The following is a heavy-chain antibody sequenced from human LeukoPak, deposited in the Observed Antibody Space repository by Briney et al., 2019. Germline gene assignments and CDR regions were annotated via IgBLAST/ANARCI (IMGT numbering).Heavy chain of an antibody. D-gene: IGHD6-25*01. CDR3: ARARSAGGLLFDY. J-gene: IGHJ4*02. Sequence: PGGSLRLSCAASGFTFSSYGMHWVRQAPGKGLEWVAFIRYDGSNKYYADSVKGRFTISRDNAKNSLYLQMNSLRAEDTAVYYCARARSAGGLLFDYWGQGTLVTVSS. CDR1: GFTFSSYG. CDR2: IRYDGSNK. V-gene: IGHV3-30*02.